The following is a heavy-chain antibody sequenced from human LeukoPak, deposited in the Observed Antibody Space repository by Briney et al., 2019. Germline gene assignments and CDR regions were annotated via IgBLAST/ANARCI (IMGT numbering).Heavy chain of an antibody. CDR3: AKSYSGATRHCDY. CDR1: GFTFSSYF. J-gene: IGHJ4*02. Sequence: GGSLRLSCAASGFTFSSYFMNWVRQAPGRGLEWVSSISGSGSDTYNADSVKGRFTISKDSSRNTLYLQMNSLRAEDTAVYYCAKSYSGATRHCDYWGQGTLVTVSS. V-gene: IGHV3-23*01. D-gene: IGHD1-26*01. CDR2: ISGSGSDT.